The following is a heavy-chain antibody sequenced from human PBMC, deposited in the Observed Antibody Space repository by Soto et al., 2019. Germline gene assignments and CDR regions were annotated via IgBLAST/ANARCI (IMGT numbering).Heavy chain of an antibody. CDR2: IYYSGST. Sequence: SETLSLTCTVSGGSISSSSYYWGGIRQPPGKGLEWIGSIYYSGSTYYNPSLKSRVTISVDTSNNQFSLKLSSVTAADTAVYYCAVVVVPAATRGYYYYGMDVWGQGTTVT. J-gene: IGHJ6*02. D-gene: IGHD2-2*01. CDR3: AVVVVPAATRGYYYYGMDV. V-gene: IGHV4-39*01. CDR1: GGSISSSSYY.